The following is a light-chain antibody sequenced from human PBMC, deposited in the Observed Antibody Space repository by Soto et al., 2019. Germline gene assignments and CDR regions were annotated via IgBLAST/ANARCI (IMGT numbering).Light chain of an antibody. J-gene: IGKJ2*01. CDR1: QSISNW. CDR2: DAS. V-gene: IGKV1-5*01. Sequence: DIQMTQSPSTLSASVGDRVTITCRISQSISNWLAWYQQKPGKAPNLLIYDASTLQSGVPSRFSGSGSGTEFTLTINNLQPDEFATYYCQQYRSYSFGQGTKLEIK. CDR3: QQYRSYS.